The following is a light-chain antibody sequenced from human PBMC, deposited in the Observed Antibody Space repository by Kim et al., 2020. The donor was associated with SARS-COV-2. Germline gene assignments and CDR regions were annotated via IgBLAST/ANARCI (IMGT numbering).Light chain of an antibody. V-gene: IGKV3-20*01. CDR2: GAS. Sequence: PGERATLSCRASQSVSSSYLAWYQQKPGQAPRLLIYGASTRATGMPDRFSGSGSGTDFTLTISRLEPEDFAVYYCQQYGSSPPYTFGQGTKLEIK. J-gene: IGKJ2*01. CDR1: QSVSSSY. CDR3: QQYGSSPPYT.